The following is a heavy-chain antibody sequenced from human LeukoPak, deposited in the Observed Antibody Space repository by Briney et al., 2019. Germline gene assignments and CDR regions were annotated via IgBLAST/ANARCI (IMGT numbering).Heavy chain of an antibody. CDR1: GGSFSGYY. J-gene: IGHJ4*02. D-gene: IGHD6-19*01. CDR2: IYYSGST. Sequence: SETLSLTCAVYGGSFSGYYWSWIRQTPGKGLEWIGYIYYSGSTNYNPSLKSRVTISVDTSKNQFSLKLSSVTAADTVVYYCARLGYIAVAPFDYWGQGTLVTVSS. CDR3: ARLGYIAVAPFDY. V-gene: IGHV4-59*08.